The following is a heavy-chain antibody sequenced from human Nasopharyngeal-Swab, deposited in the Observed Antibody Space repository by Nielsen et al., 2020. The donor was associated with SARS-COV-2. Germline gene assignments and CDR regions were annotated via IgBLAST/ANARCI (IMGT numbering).Heavy chain of an antibody. CDR2: IKHDGSAK. Sequence: GGSLRLSCAASGFTFSSYWMTWVRQAPGKWLDWVANIKHDGSAKYYADSVKGRFTISRDNAKSSLHLQMNSLRAEDTAVYYCARHYDFWSGYYNSHFYGMDVWGQGTTVTVSS. CDR3: ARHYDFWSGYYNSHFYGMDV. D-gene: IGHD3-3*01. CDR1: GFTFSSYW. V-gene: IGHV3-7*01. J-gene: IGHJ6*02.